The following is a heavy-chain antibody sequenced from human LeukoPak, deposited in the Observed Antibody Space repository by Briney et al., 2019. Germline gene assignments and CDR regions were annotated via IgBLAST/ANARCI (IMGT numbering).Heavy chain of an antibody. CDR1: GFTFSSYG. CDR3: EGFLTNFDY. Sequence: PGRSLRLSCAASGFTFSSYGMHWVRQAPGKGLEWVAVISYDGSNKYYADSVKGRLTISRDNSKNTLYLQMNSLRAEDTAVYYCEGFLTNFDYWGQGTLVTVSS. J-gene: IGHJ4*02. CDR2: ISYDGSNK. D-gene: IGHD3-10*01. V-gene: IGHV3-30*03.